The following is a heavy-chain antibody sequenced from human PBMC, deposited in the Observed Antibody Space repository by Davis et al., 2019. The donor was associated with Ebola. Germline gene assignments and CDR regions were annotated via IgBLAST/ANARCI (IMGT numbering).Heavy chain of an antibody. Sequence: SVKVSCKASGYTFTSYGISWVRQAPGQGLEWMGGIIPMFRTEKYAQKFQGRVTITADESTSTAYMELSSLRSEDTAVYYCARDPPYGDYHFDYWGQGTLVTVSS. CDR3: ARDPPYGDYHFDY. CDR1: GYTFTSYG. D-gene: IGHD4-17*01. CDR2: IIPMFRTE. V-gene: IGHV1-69*13. J-gene: IGHJ4*02.